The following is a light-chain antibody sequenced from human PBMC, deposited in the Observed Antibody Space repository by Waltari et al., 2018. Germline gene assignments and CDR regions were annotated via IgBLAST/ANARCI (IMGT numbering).Light chain of an antibody. Sequence: QSVLTQPPSVAGAPGQGVTISCTGSNSNIGAGYEVHWYQQLPGTSPTLLISGNSNRPSGVPDRFSASKSGTSASLAITGLQPDDEASYSCQSYDSSLTASVFGGGTKLTVL. CDR2: GNS. V-gene: IGLV1-40*01. CDR3: QSYDSSLTASV. CDR1: NSNIGAGYE. J-gene: IGLJ3*02.